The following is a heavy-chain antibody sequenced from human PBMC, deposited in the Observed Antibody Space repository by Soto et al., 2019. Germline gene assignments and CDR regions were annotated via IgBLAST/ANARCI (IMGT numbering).Heavy chain of an antibody. CDR1: GFTFSSYS. V-gene: IGHV3-48*02. CDR3: ARDGGDYSNYEFRSNYYYGMDV. CDR2: ISSSSSTI. Sequence: GGSLRLSCAASGFTFSSYSMNWVRQAPGKGLEWVSYISSSSSTIYYADSVKGRFTISRDNAKNSLYLQMNSLRDEDTAVYYCARDGGDYSNYEFRSNYYYGMDVWGQGTTVTVSS. J-gene: IGHJ6*02. D-gene: IGHD4-4*01.